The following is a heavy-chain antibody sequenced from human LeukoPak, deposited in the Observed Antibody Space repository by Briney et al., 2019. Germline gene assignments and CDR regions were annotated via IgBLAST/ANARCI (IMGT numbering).Heavy chain of an antibody. D-gene: IGHD1-1*01. CDR2: ISYDGSNQ. V-gene: IGHV3-30-3*02. CDR3: AKYSTGTTGYFDY. Sequence: GGSLRLSCAASGFTFSSYAMHWVRQAPGKGLEWVAFISYDGSNQYYADSVKGRFSISRDNSKNTLYVQMNSLRAEDTAVYYCAKYSTGTTGYFDYWGQGTLVTVSS. J-gene: IGHJ4*02. CDR1: GFTFSSYA.